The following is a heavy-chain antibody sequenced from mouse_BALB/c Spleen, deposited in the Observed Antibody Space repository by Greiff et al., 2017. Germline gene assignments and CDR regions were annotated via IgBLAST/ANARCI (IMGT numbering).Heavy chain of an antibody. CDR1: GFTFSSYA. CDR2: ISSGNSNI. Sequence: EVQLVESGAGLVKPGGSLKLSCTASGFTFSSYAMTWVRQSPEQSLEWVATISSGNSNIYYADTVKGRLTISRDNPKNTLCMQMTSLRSEDTAMYEGASDSAEDDYAMDYWGQGTSVTVSS. D-gene: IGHD3-1*01. CDR3: ASDSAEDDYAMDY. J-gene: IGHJ4*01. V-gene: IGHV5-9-3*01.